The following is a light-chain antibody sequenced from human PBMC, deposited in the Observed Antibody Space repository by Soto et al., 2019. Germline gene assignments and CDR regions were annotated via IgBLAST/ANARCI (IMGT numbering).Light chain of an antibody. CDR3: QHYVTSSIT. CDR1: QSVSSSY. Sequence: EIVLTQSPGTLSLSVGERATLSCRASQSVSSSYLAWYQQKPGQTPRLLIYGASSRATGTPARISGGGSGTHFTLTISRLEPEDFAVYYCQHYVTSSITFGQWTRREN. V-gene: IGKV3-20*01. CDR2: GAS. J-gene: IGKJ5*01.